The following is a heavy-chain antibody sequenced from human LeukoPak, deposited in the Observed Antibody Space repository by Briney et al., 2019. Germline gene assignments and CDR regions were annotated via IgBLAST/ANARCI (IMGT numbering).Heavy chain of an antibody. V-gene: IGHV1-2*02. CDR2: INPNSGGT. D-gene: IGHD3-22*01. J-gene: IGHJ2*01. Sequence: ASVKVSCKASGYTFTGYYMHWVRQAPGQGLEWMGWINPNSGGTNYAQKFQGRVTMTRDTSISTAYMELSSLRSDDTAVYYCARDPLAHDSSAYWYFDLWGRGTLVTVSS. CDR1: GYTFTGYY. CDR3: ARDPLAHDSSAYWYFDL.